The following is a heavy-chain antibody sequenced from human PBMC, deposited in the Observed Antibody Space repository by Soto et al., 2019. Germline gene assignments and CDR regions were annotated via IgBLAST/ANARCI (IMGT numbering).Heavy chain of an antibody. CDR2: ISPYDDNT. V-gene: IGHV1-18*01. CDR1: GYTFTSDG. Sequence: QVQLVQSGTEVKKPGASVKVSCKASGYTFTSDGISWVRQAPGQGLEWMGWISPYDDNTNYAQNLQGRVTMTTDTSTRTAYMELRSLRSDDTAVYYCARGGYYDSSGSRNYHYYGMDAWGQGTTVTVS. D-gene: IGHD3-22*01. J-gene: IGHJ6*02. CDR3: ARGGYYDSSGSRNYHYYGMDA.